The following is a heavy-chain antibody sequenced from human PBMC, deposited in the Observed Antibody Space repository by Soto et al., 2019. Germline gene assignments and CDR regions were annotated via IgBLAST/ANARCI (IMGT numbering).Heavy chain of an antibody. CDR3: ARGLITGSHYSGGWYYFDS. J-gene: IGHJ4*02. D-gene: IGHD6-19*01. V-gene: IGHV4-34*01. CDR2: INHSGSA. Sequence: QVQLQQSGAGLLKPSETLSLTCAVYGESFSGYIWTWIRQTPGKGLQWIGQINHSGSAYYNPSLKSRVTISVHTSNSQFSLELSSVTAADTAVYYCARGLITGSHYSGGWYYFDSCGQGTQVTVSS. CDR1: GESFSGYI.